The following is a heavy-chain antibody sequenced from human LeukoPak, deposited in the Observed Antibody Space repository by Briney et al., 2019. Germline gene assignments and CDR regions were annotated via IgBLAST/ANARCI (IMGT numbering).Heavy chain of an antibody. J-gene: IGHJ6*03. D-gene: IGHD5-18*01. CDR2: IYSGGST. CDR3: ARGYSYGHYYYYYMDV. CDR1: GFTVSSNY. V-gene: IGHV3-53*01. Sequence: GGSLRLSCAASGFTVSSNYMTWVRQAPGKGLEWVSVIYSGGSTYYADSVKGRFTISRDNSKNTLYLQMNSLRAEDTAVYYCARGYSYGHYYYYYMDVWGKGTTVTISS.